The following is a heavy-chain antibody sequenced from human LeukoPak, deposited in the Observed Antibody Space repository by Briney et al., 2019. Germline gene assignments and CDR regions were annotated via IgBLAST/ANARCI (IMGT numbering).Heavy chain of an antibody. CDR2: ISGSGGST. CDR3: ATTLNWYFDY. CDR1: GFTFSNYA. Sequence: QPGGSLRLSCAASGFTFSNYAMTWVRQVPGKGLEWVSSISGSGGSTYYADSVKGRFTISRDKSKNTLYLQMNSLTVEDTAVYYCATTLNWYFDYWGQGTLVTVSS. J-gene: IGHJ4*02. V-gene: IGHV3-23*01.